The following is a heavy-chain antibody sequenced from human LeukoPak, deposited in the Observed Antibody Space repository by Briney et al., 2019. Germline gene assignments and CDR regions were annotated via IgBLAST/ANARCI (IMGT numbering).Heavy chain of an antibody. CDR1: GFNFSRYA. D-gene: IGHD3-3*01. CDR3: AKVDLWSGYYTGIEY. Sequence: GRSLRLSCGASGFNFSRYAMHWVRQAPGKGLEWVTYIRYDGSNKYYTDSVKGRFTISRDNSKNMLYLQMNSLRAEETAVYYCAKVDLWSGYYTGIEYWGQGTLVTVSS. J-gene: IGHJ4*02. V-gene: IGHV3-30*02. CDR2: IRYDGSNK.